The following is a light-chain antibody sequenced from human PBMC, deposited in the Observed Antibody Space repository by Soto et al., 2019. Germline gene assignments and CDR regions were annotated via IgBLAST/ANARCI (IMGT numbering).Light chain of an antibody. CDR2: AAS. Sequence: DIQMTQSPSSLSASVGDRVTITCRASQSTGSSLNWYQQKAGKAPRLLIYAASSLQSGVPSRFSGSGSGTDFTFTISSLQPEDIATYYCQQYDNLPFTFGPGTKVDIK. J-gene: IGKJ3*01. V-gene: IGKV1-33*01. CDR1: QSTGSS. CDR3: QQYDNLPFT.